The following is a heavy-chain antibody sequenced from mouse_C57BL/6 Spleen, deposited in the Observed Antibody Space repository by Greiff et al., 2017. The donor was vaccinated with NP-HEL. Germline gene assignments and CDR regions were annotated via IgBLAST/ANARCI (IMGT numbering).Heavy chain of an antibody. CDR3: ARPDYYGSRYFDY. V-gene: IGHV5-17*01. CDR2: ISSGSSTI. J-gene: IGHJ2*01. Sequence: EVQRVESGGGLVKPGGSLKLSCAASGFTFSDYGMHWVRQAPEKGLEWVAYISSGSSTIYYADTVKGRFTISRDNAKNTLFLQMTSLRSEDTAMYYCARPDYYGSRYFDYWGQGTTLTVSS. CDR1: GFTFSDYG. D-gene: IGHD1-1*01.